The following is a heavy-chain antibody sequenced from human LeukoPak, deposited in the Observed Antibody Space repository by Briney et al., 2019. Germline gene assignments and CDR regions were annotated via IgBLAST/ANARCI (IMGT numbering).Heavy chain of an antibody. V-gene: IGHV3-21*01. CDR3: ARDPFGDAY. CDR1: VFTFSVYT. J-gene: IGHJ4*02. D-gene: IGHD3-10*01. Sequence: SGGSLRLSCAASVFTFSVYTVNWVRQARGKGLEWVSSISGSSTTRYYADSVKGRVTISRDNTKNSVSLQMNSLRVEDTAVYYCARDPFGDAYWGQGTLVTVSS. CDR2: ISGSSTTR.